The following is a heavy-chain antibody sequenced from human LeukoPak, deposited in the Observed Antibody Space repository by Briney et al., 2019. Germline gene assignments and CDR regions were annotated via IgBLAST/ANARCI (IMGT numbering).Heavy chain of an antibody. Sequence: ASVKVSCKASGGTFSSYAINWVRQAAGQGLEWMGWMNPNSGNTGYAQKFQGRVTITRNTSISTAYMELSSLRSEDTAVYYCARGITMVRGVMDYWGQGTLVTVSS. CDR1: GGTFSSYA. D-gene: IGHD3-10*01. J-gene: IGHJ4*02. CDR3: ARGITMVRGVMDY. CDR2: MNPNSGNT. V-gene: IGHV1-8*03.